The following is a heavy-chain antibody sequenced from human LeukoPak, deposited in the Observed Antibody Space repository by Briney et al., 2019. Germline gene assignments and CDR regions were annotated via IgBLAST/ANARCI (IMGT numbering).Heavy chain of an antibody. CDR1: GFTFSGYA. D-gene: IGHD6-6*01. CDR3: ARKGDRGIAARPDGSGSRNWFDP. J-gene: IGHJ5*02. V-gene: IGHV3-30-3*01. CDR2: ISYDGSNK. Sequence: GGSLRLSCAASGFTFSGYAMHWVRQAPGKGLEWVAVISYDGSNKYYADSVKGRFTISRDNSKNTLYLQMNSLRAEDTAVYYCARKGDRGIAARPDGSGSRNWFDPWGQGTLVTVSS.